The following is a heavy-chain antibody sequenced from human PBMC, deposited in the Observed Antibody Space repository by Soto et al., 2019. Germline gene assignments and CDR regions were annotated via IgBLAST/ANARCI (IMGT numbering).Heavy chain of an antibody. Sequence: PGGSLRLSCAASGFTFSSYGMHWVRQAPGKGLEWVAVISYDGSNKYYADSVKGRFTISRDNSKNMLYLQMNSLRAEDTAVYYCARGHGVATTMGWFDPWGQGTPVTVSS. D-gene: IGHD5-12*01. V-gene: IGHV3-30*03. CDR1: GFTFSSYG. CDR2: ISYDGSNK. J-gene: IGHJ5*02. CDR3: ARGHGVATTMGWFDP.